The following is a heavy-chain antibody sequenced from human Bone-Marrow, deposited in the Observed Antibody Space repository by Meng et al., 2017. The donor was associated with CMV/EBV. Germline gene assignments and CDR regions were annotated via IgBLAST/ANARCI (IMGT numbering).Heavy chain of an antibody. D-gene: IGHD3-3*01. V-gene: IGHV4-39*07. CDR1: GGSISSSSYY. J-gene: IGHJ6*02. CDR2: IYYSGST. Sequence: SETLSLTCTVSGGSISSSSYYWGWIRQPPGKGLEWIGSIYYSGSTNYNPSLKSRVTISVDTSKNQFSLKLSSVSAADTAVYYCARDPGAHYDFWSGYYSGYYYGMDVWGQGTTVTVSS. CDR3: ARDPGAHYDFWSGYYSGYYYGMDV.